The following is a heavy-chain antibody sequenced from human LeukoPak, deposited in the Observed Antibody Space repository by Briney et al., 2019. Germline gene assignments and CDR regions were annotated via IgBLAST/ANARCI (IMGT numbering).Heavy chain of an antibody. CDR3: AKGRDKYQLLSKNWFDP. V-gene: IGHV3-9*01. CDR2: ISWNSGSI. J-gene: IGHJ5*02. Sequence: GGSLRLSCAASGFTFDDYAMHWVRQAPGKGPEWVSGISWNSGSIGYADSVKGRFTISRDNAKNSLYLQMNSLRAEDTALYYCAKGRDKYQLLSKNWFDPWGQGTLVTVSS. CDR1: GFTFDDYA. D-gene: IGHD2-2*01.